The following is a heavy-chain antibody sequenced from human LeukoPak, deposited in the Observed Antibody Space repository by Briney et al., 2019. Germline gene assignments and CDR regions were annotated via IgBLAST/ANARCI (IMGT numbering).Heavy chain of an antibody. Sequence: GGSLRLSCAASGFTFSSYAMHWVRQAPGKGLEWVAVISYDGSNKYYADSVKGRFTISRNNSKNTLYLQMNSLRAEDTAVYYCASDYDILTGYHPDAFDIWGQGTMVTVSS. CDR1: GFTFSSYA. CDR2: ISYDGSNK. CDR3: ASDYDILTGYHPDAFDI. V-gene: IGHV3-30*04. J-gene: IGHJ3*02. D-gene: IGHD3-9*01.